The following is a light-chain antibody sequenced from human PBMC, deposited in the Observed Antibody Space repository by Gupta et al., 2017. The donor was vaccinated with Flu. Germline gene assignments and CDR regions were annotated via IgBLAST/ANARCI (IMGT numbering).Light chain of an antibody. V-gene: IGLV1-47*01. J-gene: IGLJ2*01. Sequence: RVPISCSGSSSNIGSNYVYWYQQLPGTAPKLLISRNNQRPSGVPDRFSGSKSGTSASLAVSGLRSEDEGDYYCAAWDDSLSGVVFGGGTKLTVL. CDR1: SSNIGSNY. CDR3: AAWDDSLSGVV. CDR2: RNN.